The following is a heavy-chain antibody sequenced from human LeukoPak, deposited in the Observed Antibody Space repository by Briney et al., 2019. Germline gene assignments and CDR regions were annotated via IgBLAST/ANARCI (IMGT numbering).Heavy chain of an antibody. J-gene: IGHJ5*01. CDR1: GFTLNYYA. Sequence: GGSLRLSCVASGFTLNYYALHWVRQAPAKGLEWVAIISIAGSDKYYADSVKGRFTLSRDNFENTVHLQMSSLTAEDTAVYYCAGDRRTSGWYASWGQGTLVTVSS. V-gene: IGHV3-30*14. D-gene: IGHD1-26*01. CDR2: ISIAGSDK. CDR3: AGDRRTSGWYAS.